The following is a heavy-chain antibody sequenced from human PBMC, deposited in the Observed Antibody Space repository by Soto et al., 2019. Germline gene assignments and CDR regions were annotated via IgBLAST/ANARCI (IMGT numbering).Heavy chain of an antibody. D-gene: IGHD3-3*01. V-gene: IGHV5-51*01. CDR1: GYSFTSYW. CDR3: ARLGSKRANDFWSGYYTGPYGMDV. Sequence: GESLKISCKGSGYSFTSYWIGWVRQMPGKGLEWMGIIYPGDSDTRYSLSFQGQVTISADKSISTAYLQWSSLKASDTAMYYCARLGSKRANDFWSGYYTGPYGMDVWGQGTTVTVSS. J-gene: IGHJ6*02. CDR2: IYPGDSDT.